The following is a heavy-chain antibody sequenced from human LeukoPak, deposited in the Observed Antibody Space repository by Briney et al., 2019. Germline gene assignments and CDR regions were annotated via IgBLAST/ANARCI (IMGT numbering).Heavy chain of an antibody. J-gene: IGHJ6*02. D-gene: IGHD2-2*01. CDR3: ARAGYCSSTSCYIDKGGAESNYYYYGMDV. CDR2: ISSSGSTI. Sequence: GGSLRLSCAASGFTFSDYYMSWIRQAPGKGLEWVSYISSSGSTIYYADSVKGRSTISRDNAKNSLYLEMNSLRAEDTAVYYCARAGYCSSTSCYIDKGGAESNYYYYGMDVWGQGTTVTVSS. V-gene: IGHV3-11*01. CDR1: GFTFSDYY.